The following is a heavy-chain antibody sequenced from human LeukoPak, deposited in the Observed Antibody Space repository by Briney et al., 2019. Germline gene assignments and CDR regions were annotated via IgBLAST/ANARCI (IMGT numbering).Heavy chain of an antibody. CDR1: GGTFSSYA. CDR3: ARGSLLGYSYGYPFWDY. Sequence: GASVKVSCKASGGTFSSYAISWVRQAPGQGLEWVGRIFPILGIANYAQKFQGRVTITADKSTSTAYMELSSLRSEDTAVYYCARGSLLGYSYGYPFWDYWGQGTLVTVSS. V-gene: IGHV1-69*04. D-gene: IGHD5-18*01. J-gene: IGHJ4*02. CDR2: IFPILGIA.